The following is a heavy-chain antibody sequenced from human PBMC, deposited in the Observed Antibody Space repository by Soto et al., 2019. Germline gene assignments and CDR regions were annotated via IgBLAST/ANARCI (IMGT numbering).Heavy chain of an antibody. V-gene: IGHV1-69*12. D-gene: IGHD3-3*01. CDR2: IIPIFGTA. Sequence: QVQLVQSGAEVKKPGSSVKVSCKASGGTFSSYAISWMRQAPGQGLEWMGGIIPIFGTANYAQKFQGRVTITADESTRTAYMELSILRSEYTAVYYCARGRRITIFGVFCGWSDHGGKVTLVTVSS. J-gene: IGHJ5*02. CDR1: GGTFSSYA. CDR3: ARGRRITIFGVFCGWSDH.